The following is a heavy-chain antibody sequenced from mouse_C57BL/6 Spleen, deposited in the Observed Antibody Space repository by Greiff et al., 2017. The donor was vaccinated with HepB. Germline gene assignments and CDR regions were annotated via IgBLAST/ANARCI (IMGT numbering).Heavy chain of an antibody. CDR3: GRGGYYGSPHFDY. Sequence: VQLQQSGAELVRPGASVKLSCKASGYTFTDYYINWVKQRPGQGLEWIARIYPGSGNTYYNEKFKGKATLTAEKSSSTAYMQLSSLTSEDSAVYFCGRGGYYGSPHFDYWGQGTTLTVSS. J-gene: IGHJ2*01. D-gene: IGHD1-1*01. CDR2: IYPGSGNT. CDR1: GYTFTDYY. V-gene: IGHV1-76*01.